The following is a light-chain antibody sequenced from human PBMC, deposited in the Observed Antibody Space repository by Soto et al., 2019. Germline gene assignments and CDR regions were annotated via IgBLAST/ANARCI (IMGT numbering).Light chain of an antibody. Sequence: EIVLTQSPATLSLSPWEGATLSCRASQTVGSYLAWYQQKAGQAPRPLIYDASNRAPGIPARFSGSGSGTDFTRTISSLEPEDFAVYYCHQRQSWPRTFGQGTKVDIK. CDR2: DAS. J-gene: IGKJ1*01. V-gene: IGKV3-11*01. CDR3: HQRQSWPRT. CDR1: QTVGSY.